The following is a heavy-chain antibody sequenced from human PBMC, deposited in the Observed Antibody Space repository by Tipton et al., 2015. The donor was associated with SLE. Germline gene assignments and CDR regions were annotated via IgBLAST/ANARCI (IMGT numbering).Heavy chain of an antibody. CDR1: GFTFSSYS. CDR3: AKGEWFGEWGY. Sequence: SLRLSCAASGFTFSSYSMNWVRPAPGKGLEWVSSISSSSRYIYYADSVKGRFTISRDNAKNSLYLQMNSLRAEDTAVYYCAKGEWFGEWGYWGQGTLVTVSS. V-gene: IGHV3-21*01. D-gene: IGHD3-10*01. CDR2: ISSSSRYI. J-gene: IGHJ4*02.